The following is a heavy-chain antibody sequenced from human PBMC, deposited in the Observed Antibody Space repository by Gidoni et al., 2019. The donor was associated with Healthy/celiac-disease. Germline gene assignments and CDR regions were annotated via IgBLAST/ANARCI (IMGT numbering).Heavy chain of an antibody. V-gene: IGHV4-59*01. CDR3: ARVDNVLRFLEWLPSRGWFDP. CDR2: IYYSGST. J-gene: IGHJ5*02. Sequence: QVQLQESGPGLVKPSETLSLTCTVSGGSISSYYWSWIRQPPGKGLEWIGYIYYSGSTNYNPSLKSRVTISVDTSKNQFSLKLSSVTAADTAVYYCARVDNVLRFLEWLPSRGWFDPWGQGTLVTVSS. CDR1: GGSISSYY. D-gene: IGHD3-3*01.